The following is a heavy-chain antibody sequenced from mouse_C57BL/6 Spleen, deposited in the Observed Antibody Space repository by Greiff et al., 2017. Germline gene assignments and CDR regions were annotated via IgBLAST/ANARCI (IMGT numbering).Heavy chain of an antibody. CDR3: ARKGLGPRRRGFDY. J-gene: IGHJ2*01. D-gene: IGHD4-1*01. V-gene: IGHV1-26*01. CDR1: GYTFTDYY. CDR2: INPNNGGT. Sequence: VQLQQSGPELVKPGASVKISCKASGYTFTDYYMNWVKQSHGKSLEWIGDINPNNGGTSYNQKFKGKATLTVDKSSSTAYMELRSLTSEDSAVYYCARKGLGPRRRGFDYWGQGTTLTVSS.